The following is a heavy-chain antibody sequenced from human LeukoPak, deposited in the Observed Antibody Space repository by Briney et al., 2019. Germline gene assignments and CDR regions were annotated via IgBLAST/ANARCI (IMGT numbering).Heavy chain of an antibody. D-gene: IGHD1-1*01. CDR2: IKQDGSEK. J-gene: IGHJ6*02. CDR3: ARDRVRQNYYYGMDV. V-gene: IGHV3-7*03. Sequence: GGSLRLSCAASGFTFSSYWMSWVRQAPGKGLEWVANIKQDGSEKYYVDSVKGRFTSSRDNAKNSLYLQMNSLRAEDTAVYYCARDRVRQNYYYGMDVWGQGTTVTVSS. CDR1: GFTFSSYW.